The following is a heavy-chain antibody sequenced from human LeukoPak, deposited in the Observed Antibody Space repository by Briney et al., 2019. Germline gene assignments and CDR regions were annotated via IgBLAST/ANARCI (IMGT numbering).Heavy chain of an antibody. J-gene: IGHJ3*02. CDR3: AKDIGSGGNPTYDAFDI. D-gene: IGHD4-23*01. Sequence: GGSLRLSCAASGFTFDDYAMHWVRQAPGKGLEWVSGISWNSGSIGYADSVKGRFTISRDNAKNSPYLQMNSLRAEDTALYYCAKDIGSGGNPTYDAFDIWGQGTMVTVSP. CDR1: GFTFDDYA. CDR2: ISWNSGSI. V-gene: IGHV3-9*01.